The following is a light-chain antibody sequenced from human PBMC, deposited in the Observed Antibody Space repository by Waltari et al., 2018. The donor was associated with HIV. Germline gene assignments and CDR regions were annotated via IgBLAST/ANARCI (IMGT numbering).Light chain of an antibody. Sequence: YVLTQPPSVSVAPNQTATVACLGETIGVRDVHWYRQRSGQAPEVVIHDDRDRAPGIPGRITGYNSGDMATLTIASVEAGDEAVYYCQVWGATNDWGFGGGTKVTVL. J-gene: IGLJ3*02. V-gene: IGLV3-21*02. CDR3: QVWGATNDWG. CDR2: DDR. CDR1: TIGVRD.